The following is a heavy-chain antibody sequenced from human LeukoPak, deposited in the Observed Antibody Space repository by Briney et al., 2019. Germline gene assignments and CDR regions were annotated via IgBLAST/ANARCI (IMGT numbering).Heavy chain of an antibody. CDR1: AFIFSGHW. Sequence: GGSLRLSCEGSAFIFSGHWMNWVRQTPGKGLEWVASIKEDGSERQYVDSVKGRFSISRDNTKGSLFLQLNSLRAEDTAVYYCARVGIAVAPGGNPRRLDHFGFDYWGQGTLVTVSS. V-gene: IGHV3-7*03. CDR3: ARVGIAVAPGGNPRRLDHFGFDY. CDR2: IKEDGSER. J-gene: IGHJ4*02. D-gene: IGHD6-19*01.